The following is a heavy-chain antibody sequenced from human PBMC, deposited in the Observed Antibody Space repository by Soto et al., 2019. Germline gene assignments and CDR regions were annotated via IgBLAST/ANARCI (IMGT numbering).Heavy chain of an antibody. J-gene: IGHJ4*02. Sequence: PGGSLRLSCAASGFTFSSYSMNWVRQAPGKGLEWVSSISSSSSYIYYADSVKGRFTISRDNAKNSLYLQMNSLRAEDTAVYYCARVRSMNYYDSSGYYCDYWGQGTLVTVSS. V-gene: IGHV3-21*01. D-gene: IGHD3-22*01. CDR3: ARVRSMNYYDSSGYYCDY. CDR2: ISSSSSYI. CDR1: GFTFSSYS.